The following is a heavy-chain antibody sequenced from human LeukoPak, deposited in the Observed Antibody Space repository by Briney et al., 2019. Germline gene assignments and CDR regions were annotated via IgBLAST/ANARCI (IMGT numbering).Heavy chain of an antibody. Sequence: SETLSLTCTVSGGSISSSSYYWGWIRQPPGKGLEWIGSIYYSGSTYYNPSLKSRVTISADTSKNQFSLKLSSVTAADTAVYYCARDRSRIYDFEYWGQGTLVTVSS. CDR3: ARDRSRIYDFEY. J-gene: IGHJ4*02. V-gene: IGHV4-39*07. CDR1: GGSISSSSYY. D-gene: IGHD6-13*01. CDR2: IYYSGST.